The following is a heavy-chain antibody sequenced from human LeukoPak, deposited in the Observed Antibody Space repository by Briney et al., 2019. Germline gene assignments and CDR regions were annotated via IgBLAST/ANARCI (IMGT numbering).Heavy chain of an antibody. V-gene: IGHV3-74*01. Sequence: AGGSLRLSCAVSGFTFSTYGMHWGRQAPGKGPGWVSRISSDGTRTSYVDSVRGRFTISRDNAKNTLFLQMNSLRVEDTAVYYCARSPNCGGDCSWGQGTLVTVSS. CDR1: GFTFSTYG. CDR2: ISSDGTRT. CDR3: ARSPNCGGDCS. J-gene: IGHJ5*02. D-gene: IGHD2-21*02.